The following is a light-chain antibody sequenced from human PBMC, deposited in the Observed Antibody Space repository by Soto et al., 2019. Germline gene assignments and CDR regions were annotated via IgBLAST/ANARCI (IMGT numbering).Light chain of an antibody. J-gene: IGKJ1*01. CDR3: QQYNNWPLWT. CDR2: GAS. Sequence: EMVVTQSPATLSVSPGERATLSCRGSQSVSSNLAWYQQKPGQAPRLLIYGASTRATGIPARFSGSGSGTEFTLTISSLQSEDFAVYYCQQYNNWPLWTFGQGTKVDIK. CDR1: QSVSSN. V-gene: IGKV3-15*01.